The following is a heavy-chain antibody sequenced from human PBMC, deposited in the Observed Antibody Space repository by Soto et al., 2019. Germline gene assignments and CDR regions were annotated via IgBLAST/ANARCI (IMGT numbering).Heavy chain of an antibody. CDR3: ASQIAVAGGRWFDY. CDR2: ISYTGST. J-gene: IGHJ4*02. V-gene: IGHV4-61*01. CDR1: VGPVSSCSYY. Sequence: SETLSLTCTVSVGPVSSCSYYSSWFRQPPGKGLEWIGYISYTGSTRYNPSLKSRVTISVDTSKNQFSLKLAPVTAADTAVYYCASQIAVAGGRWFDYWGQGTLVTVSS. D-gene: IGHD6-19*01.